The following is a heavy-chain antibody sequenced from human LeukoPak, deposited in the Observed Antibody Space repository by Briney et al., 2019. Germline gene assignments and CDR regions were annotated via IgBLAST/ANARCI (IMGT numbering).Heavy chain of an antibody. Sequence: TSETLSLTCSVSGYSISSGYYWGWIRQPPGKGLEWIGSMFHNRNTYYNPSLKSRVTISIDTSKNQFSLKLTSLTAADTAVYYCARARRADYSGSGSYGPFDIWGQGTMVSVSS. CDR2: MFHNRNT. CDR3: ARARRADYSGSGSYGPFDI. V-gene: IGHV4-38-2*02. CDR1: GYSISSGYY. J-gene: IGHJ3*02. D-gene: IGHD3-10*01.